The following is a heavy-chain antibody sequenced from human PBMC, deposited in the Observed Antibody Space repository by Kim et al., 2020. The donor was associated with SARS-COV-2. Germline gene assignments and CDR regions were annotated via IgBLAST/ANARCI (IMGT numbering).Heavy chain of an antibody. CDR2: IYYSGST. Sequence: SETLSLTCTVSGGSISSGGYYWSWIRQHPGKGLEWIGYIYYSGSTYYNPSLKSRVTISVDTSKNQFSLKLSSVTAADTAVYYCARAVGEWEHSPGDPTLYYFDYWGQGTLVTVSS. CDR3: ARAVGEWEHSPGDPTLYYFDY. CDR1: GGSISSGGYY. D-gene: IGHD1-26*01. V-gene: IGHV4-31*03. J-gene: IGHJ4*02.